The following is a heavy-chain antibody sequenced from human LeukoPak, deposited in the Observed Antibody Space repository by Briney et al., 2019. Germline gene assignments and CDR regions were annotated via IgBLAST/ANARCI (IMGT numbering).Heavy chain of an antibody. V-gene: IGHV3-15*01. CDR2: IKSKTDGGTT. D-gene: IGHD2-21*01. J-gene: IGHJ4*02. CDR3: TTGKMVRRYYFDY. CDR1: GFTFSNAW. Sequence: GGSLRLSCAASGFTFSNAWMSWVRQAPGKGLEWVGRIKSKTDGGTTDYAAPVKGRFTISRDDSKNTLYLQMNSLKTEDTAVYYCTTGKMVRRYYFDYWGQGTLVTVSS.